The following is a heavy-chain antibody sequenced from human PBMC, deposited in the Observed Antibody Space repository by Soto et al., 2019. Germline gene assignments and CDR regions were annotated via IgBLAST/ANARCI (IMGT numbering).Heavy chain of an antibody. J-gene: IGHJ6*02. D-gene: IGHD3-10*01. Sequence: ASVKVSCKASGYTFTGYYMHWVRQAPGQGLEWMGWINPNSGGTNYAQKFQGRVTMTRDTSISTAYMELSRLRSDDTAVYYCAIERVITENYYYYYGMDVWGQGTTVTVSS. CDR1: GYTFTGYY. V-gene: IGHV1-2*02. CDR3: AIERVITENYYYYYGMDV. CDR2: INPNSGGT.